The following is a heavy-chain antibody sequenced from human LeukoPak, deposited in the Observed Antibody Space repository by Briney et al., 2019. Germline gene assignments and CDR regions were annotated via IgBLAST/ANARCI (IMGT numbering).Heavy chain of an antibody. CDR2: INHSGST. Sequence: PETLSLTCAVYGGSFSGYYWNWIRQPPGKGLEWIGEINHSGSTNYNPSLKSRVTVSVDASKSQFSLKLSSMTAADTAVYYCARPHINSGRYYYMDVWGKGTTVTVSS. CDR1: GGSFSGYY. J-gene: IGHJ6*03. V-gene: IGHV4-34*01. CDR3: ARPHINSGRYYYMDV. D-gene: IGHD3-22*01.